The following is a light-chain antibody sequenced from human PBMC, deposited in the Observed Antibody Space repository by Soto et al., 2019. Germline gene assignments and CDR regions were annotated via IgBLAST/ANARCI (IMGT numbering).Light chain of an antibody. CDR1: QSITSSNY. CDR3: QQYGSSPRT. CDR2: DAS. Sequence: IVCTQAPGTLSFSPGERATLSRRARQSITSSNYLAWYQQKPGQAPSLLIYDASRRATGIPERFSGSGSGTDFTLTISSLQTEDFAVYYCQQYGSSPRTFGKGTKVDIK. V-gene: IGKV3-20*01. J-gene: IGKJ1*01.